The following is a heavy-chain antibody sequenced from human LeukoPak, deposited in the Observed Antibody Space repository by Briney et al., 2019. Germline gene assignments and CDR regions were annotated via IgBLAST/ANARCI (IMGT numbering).Heavy chain of an antibody. V-gene: IGHV4-39*07. CDR1: GGSLSSRSYY. CDR3: ARSVPDYYDISGYFYY. J-gene: IGHJ4*02. Sequence: PSETLYLPCTVSGGSLSSRSYYWGWIRQPPGKGLEWIGRIYYSGCTYYNPSLKSRVPLPVDTYKNQLSLKQQSVTAADPPVYFCARSVPDYYDISGYFYYWGQGALVTVCS. D-gene: IGHD3-22*01. CDR2: IYYSGCT.